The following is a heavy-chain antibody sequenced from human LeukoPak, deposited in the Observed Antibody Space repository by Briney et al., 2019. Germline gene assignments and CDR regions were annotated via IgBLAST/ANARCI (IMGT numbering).Heavy chain of an antibody. J-gene: IGHJ2*01. V-gene: IGHV4-28*01. D-gene: IGHD3-9*01. CDR1: GTSISSGNW. Sequence: SSETLSLTCAVSGTSISSGNWWGWIRQPPGKGLEWIGYIYYSGNTHYNPSLKSRVTISVDTSKNQFSLKLSSVTAADTAVYYCARTYYDILTGYLPGLGAGSWYFDLWGRGTLVTVSS. CDR2: IYYSGNT. CDR3: ARTYYDILTGYLPGLGAGSWYFDL.